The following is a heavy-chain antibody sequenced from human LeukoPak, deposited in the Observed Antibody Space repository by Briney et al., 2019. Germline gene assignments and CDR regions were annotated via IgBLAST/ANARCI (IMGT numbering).Heavy chain of an antibody. CDR3: AGLRLHYYDSSALAFDI. CDR2: IYYSGST. D-gene: IGHD3-22*01. V-gene: IGHV4-39*01. J-gene: IGHJ3*02. CDR1: GGSISSYY. Sequence: PSETLSLTCTVSGGSISSYYWGWIRQPPGKGLEWIGSIYYSGSTYYNPSLKSRVTISVDTSKNQFSLKLSSVTAADTAVYYCAGLRLHYYDSSALAFDIWGQGTMVTVSS.